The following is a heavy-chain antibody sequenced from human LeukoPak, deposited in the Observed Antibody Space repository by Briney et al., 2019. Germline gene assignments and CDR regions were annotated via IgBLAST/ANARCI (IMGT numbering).Heavy chain of an antibody. CDR3: ARDLGIVVPVALDI. Sequence: ASVMVSCKASGYTFTNYGISWVRQAPGQGLEWMGWISAYNGNTNYAQRPQGRVTMTTDTSTSTAYMELRSLRSDDTAVYYCARDLGIVVPVALDIWGQGTMVTVSS. D-gene: IGHD2-21*01. J-gene: IGHJ3*02. V-gene: IGHV1-18*01. CDR2: ISAYNGNT. CDR1: GYTFTNYG.